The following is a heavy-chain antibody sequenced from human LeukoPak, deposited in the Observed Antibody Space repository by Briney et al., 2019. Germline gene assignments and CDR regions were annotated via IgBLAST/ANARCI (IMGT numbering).Heavy chain of an antibody. CDR1: GFTFSSYA. Sequence: GGSLSLSCAASGFTFSSYAMSWVRQAPGKGLEWVSAISGSGGSTYYADSVKGRFTISRDNSKNTLYLQMNSLRAEDTAVCYCAKPQIIHPDSSGYYAYWGQGTLVTVSS. V-gene: IGHV3-23*01. CDR3: AKPQIIHPDSSGYYAY. D-gene: IGHD3-22*01. CDR2: ISGSGGST. J-gene: IGHJ4*02.